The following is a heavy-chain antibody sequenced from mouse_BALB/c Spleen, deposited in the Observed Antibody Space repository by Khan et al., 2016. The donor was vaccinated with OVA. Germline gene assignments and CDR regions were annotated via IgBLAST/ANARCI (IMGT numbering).Heavy chain of an antibody. CDR2: ISSGGDNT. J-gene: IGHJ1*01. CDR1: GFAFRSFD. Sequence: EVELVESGGGLVKPGGSLKLSCTASGFAFRSFDMSWVRQTPEKRLEWVAYISSGGDNTYSPDTVKGRFTISRDNAKNTLYLQMSSLKSEDTAIYYCTRRPGYFDVWGAGTTVTVSS. V-gene: IGHV5-12-1*01. CDR3: TRRPGYFDV.